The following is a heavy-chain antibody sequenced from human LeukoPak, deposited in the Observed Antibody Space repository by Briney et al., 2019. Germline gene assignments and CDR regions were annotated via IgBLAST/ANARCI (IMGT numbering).Heavy chain of an antibody. J-gene: IGHJ4*02. D-gene: IGHD4-17*01. Sequence: GGSLRLSCAASGLTVSRNFMTWVRQAPGKGLEWVSLIYSGGSTYYADSVKGGFTISRGISKNTLFLQMNSLRAEDTAVYYCSTSYDYGDSDFDYWGQGTLVTVSS. CDR2: IYSGGST. CDR3: STSYDYGDSDFDY. CDR1: GLTVSRNF. V-gene: IGHV3-66*01.